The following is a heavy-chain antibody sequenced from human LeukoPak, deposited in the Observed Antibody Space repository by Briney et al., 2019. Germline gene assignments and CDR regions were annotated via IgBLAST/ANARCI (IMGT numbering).Heavy chain of an antibody. J-gene: IGHJ4*02. CDR2: INHSGST. Sequence: SETLSLTCAVYGGSFSGYYWSWIRQPPGKGLEWIGEINHSGSTNYNPSLKSRVTISVDTSKNQFSLKLSSVTAADTAVYYCARGAPYCGGDCNDYWGQGTLVTVSS. V-gene: IGHV4-34*01. D-gene: IGHD2-21*02. CDR3: ARGAPYCGGDCNDY. CDR1: GGSFSGYY.